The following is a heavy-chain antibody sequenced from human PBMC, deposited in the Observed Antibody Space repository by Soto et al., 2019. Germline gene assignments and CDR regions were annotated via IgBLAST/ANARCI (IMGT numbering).Heavy chain of an antibody. J-gene: IGHJ6*01. D-gene: IGHD2-15*01. V-gene: IGHV3-23*01. CDR3: AKDRLTPSAVNYYGMDA. CDR1: GLTFSNYF. Sequence: GWSMILSCESSGLTFSNYFMILVRPAPGKGLEWVSAISDNAIGTYYADSVKGRFSISRDNSKDTLYLQMNSLRAEDTAVYYCAKDRLTPSAVNYYGMDAWGQGTTVTVSS. CDR2: ISDNAIGT.